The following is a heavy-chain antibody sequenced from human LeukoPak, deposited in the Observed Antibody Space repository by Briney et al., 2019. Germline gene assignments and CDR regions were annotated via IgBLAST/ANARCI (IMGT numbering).Heavy chain of an antibody. D-gene: IGHD3-10*01. Sequence: SQTLSLTCAISGDSVSRTDGGWNWIRQSPSRGLEWLGRTYYRSKWYYDDALSVESRISIKPDTSKNQLILQLNSVTPEDTALYFCARGGLVRGSIKSFIAFDVWGQGIMVTVSS. J-gene: IGHJ3*01. CDR3: ARGGLVRGSIKSFIAFDV. V-gene: IGHV6-1*01. CDR2: TYYRSKWYY. CDR1: GDSVSRTDGG.